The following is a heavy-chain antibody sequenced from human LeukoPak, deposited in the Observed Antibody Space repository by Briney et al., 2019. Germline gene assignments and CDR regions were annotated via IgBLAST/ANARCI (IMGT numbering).Heavy chain of an antibody. CDR3: ARVLRGVVVVAAVPGYSYYMDV. Sequence: GGSLRLSCATSGFTFSSYWMYWVRQAPGKGLVWVPRINSDGSSTSYADSVKGRFTISRDNAKNTLYLQMNSLRAEDTAVYYCARVLRGVVVVAAVPGYSYYMDVWGKGTTVTVSS. CDR1: GFTFSSYW. V-gene: IGHV3-74*01. J-gene: IGHJ6*03. D-gene: IGHD2-15*01. CDR2: INSDGSST.